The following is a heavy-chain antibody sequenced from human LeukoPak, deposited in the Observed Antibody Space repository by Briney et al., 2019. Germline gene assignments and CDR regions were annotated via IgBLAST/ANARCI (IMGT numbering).Heavy chain of an antibody. V-gene: IGHV3-30*04. J-gene: IGHJ4*02. CDR1: RFTFSTYA. D-gene: IGHD2-2*01. CDR2: ISYDGSNK. CDR3: ARSDFPAARKGFEF. Sequence: GGSLRLSCAASRFTFSTYAMHWVRQAPGKGLEWVAVISYDGSNKYYADSVKGRFTISRDNSKNTLYLQMNSLRAEDTAVYYCARSDFPAARKGFEFWGQGTLVTVSS.